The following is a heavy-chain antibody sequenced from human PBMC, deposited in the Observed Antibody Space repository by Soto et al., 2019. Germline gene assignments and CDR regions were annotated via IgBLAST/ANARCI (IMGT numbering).Heavy chain of an antibody. Sequence: ASVKVSCKVSGYTLTELSMHWVRQAPGKGLEWMGGFDPEDGETIYAQKFQGRVTMTEDTSTDTAYMGLSSLRSEDTAVYYCVTQWIAGDYYYYYGMDVWGQGTTVTVSS. CDR3: VTQWIAGDYYYYYGMDV. V-gene: IGHV1-24*01. CDR1: GYTLTELS. J-gene: IGHJ6*02. CDR2: FDPEDGET. D-gene: IGHD5-12*01.